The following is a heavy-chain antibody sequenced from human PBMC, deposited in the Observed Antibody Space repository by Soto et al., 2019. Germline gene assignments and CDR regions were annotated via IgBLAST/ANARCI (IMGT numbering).Heavy chain of an antibody. V-gene: IGHV4-4*07. CDR3: ATGRSEVVPGAMDT. CDR2: IYRTGRN. CDR1: GDSFSNYY. Sequence: QVQLQESGPGLVKPSETLSLSCTVSGDSFSNYYCNWVRKSAGKGLDWFGRIYRTGRNTYNPSLKSRLTMSVDTSKNQFSLRLTSMTAADTAVYYCATGRSEVVPGAMDTWGQGTLVTVSS. J-gene: IGHJ5*02. D-gene: IGHD2-2*01.